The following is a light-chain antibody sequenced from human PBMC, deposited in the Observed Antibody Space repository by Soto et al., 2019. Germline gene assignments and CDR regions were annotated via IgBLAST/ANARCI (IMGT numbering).Light chain of an antibody. CDR3: QQYNSYPLT. CDR1: QSISSW. Sequence: DIQMTQSPSTLSASVGDRVTITCRASQSISSWLAWYQQKPGKAPKLLIYKASNLESGVPSRFSGSGSGTEFTLTISSLQPDDLATYYCQQYNSYPLTFGGGTKVEIK. CDR2: KAS. V-gene: IGKV1-5*03. J-gene: IGKJ4*01.